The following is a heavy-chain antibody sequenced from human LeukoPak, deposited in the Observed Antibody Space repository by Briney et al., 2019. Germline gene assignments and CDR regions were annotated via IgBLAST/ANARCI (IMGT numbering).Heavy chain of an antibody. J-gene: IGHJ4*02. CDR2: ISAYNGNT. D-gene: IGHD5-12*01. Sequence: GASVKVSCEASGYTFTSYGISWVRQAPGQGLEWMGWISAYNGNTNYAQKLQGRVTMTTDTSTSTAYMELRSLRSDDTAVYYCAYSGYENSGVCYSGWGQGTLVTVSS. V-gene: IGHV1-18*01. CDR3: AYSGYENSGVCYSG. CDR1: GYTFTSYG.